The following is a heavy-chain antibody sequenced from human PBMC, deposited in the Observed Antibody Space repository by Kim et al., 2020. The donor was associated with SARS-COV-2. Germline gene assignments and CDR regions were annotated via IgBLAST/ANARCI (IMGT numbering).Heavy chain of an antibody. CDR3: ARGPGRDAFDI. Sequence: ANYAQKFQGRVTITADESTSTAYMELSSLRSEDTAVYYCARGPGRDAFDIWGQGTMVTVSS. D-gene: IGHD3-10*01. CDR2: A. V-gene: IGHV1-69*01. J-gene: IGHJ3*02.